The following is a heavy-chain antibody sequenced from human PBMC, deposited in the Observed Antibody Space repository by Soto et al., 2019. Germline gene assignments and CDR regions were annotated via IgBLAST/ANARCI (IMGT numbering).Heavy chain of an antibody. CDR1: GFTFSSYA. Sequence: QVQLVESGGGVVQPGRSLRLSCAASGFTFSSYAMHWVHQAPGKGLEWVAVISYDGSNKYYADSVKGRFTISRDNSKNTLYLQMNSLRAEDTAVYYCARERGIAAPGAFDIWGQGTMVTVSS. J-gene: IGHJ3*02. CDR2: ISYDGSNK. D-gene: IGHD6-13*01. V-gene: IGHV3-30-3*01. CDR3: ARERGIAAPGAFDI.